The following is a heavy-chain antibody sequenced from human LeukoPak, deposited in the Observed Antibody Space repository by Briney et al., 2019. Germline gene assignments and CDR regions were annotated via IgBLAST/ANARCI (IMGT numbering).Heavy chain of an antibody. Sequence: SETLSLTCTVSGGFSSSYYWSWIRQPPVKGLEWIGYIYYSGSTNYNPSLKSRVAISLDTSKNQFSLRLSSVTAADTAIYYCARGRPDFWTNFYTYFLDSWGQGTLVTVSS. J-gene: IGHJ4*02. CDR3: ARGRPDFWTNFYTYFLDS. D-gene: IGHD3/OR15-3a*01. CDR1: GGFSSSYY. V-gene: IGHV4-59*01. CDR2: IYYSGST.